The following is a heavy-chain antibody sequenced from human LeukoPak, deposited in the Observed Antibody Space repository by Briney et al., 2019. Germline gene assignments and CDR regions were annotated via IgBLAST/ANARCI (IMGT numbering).Heavy chain of an antibody. V-gene: IGHV3-15*01. CDR2: IKSKTDGGTT. D-gene: IGHD1-26*01. Sequence: GGSLRLSCAASGFTFSDGWMSWVRQAPGKGLEWVGRIKSKTDGGTTDYAAPVKGRFTISRDSSKNTLYLQMNSLRAEDTAVYYCARDSSGPRYWGQGTLVTVSS. CDR1: GFTFSDGW. CDR3: ARDSSGPRY. J-gene: IGHJ4*02.